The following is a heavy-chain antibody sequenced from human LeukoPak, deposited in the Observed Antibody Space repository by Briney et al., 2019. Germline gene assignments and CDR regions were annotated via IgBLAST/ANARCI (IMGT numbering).Heavy chain of an antibody. D-gene: IGHD1-26*01. CDR3: ARVSLVHWFDP. J-gene: IGHJ5*02. V-gene: IGHV4-59*01. CDR1: GDSISSYY. CDR2: IYYTGST. Sequence: SETLSLTCTVSGDSISSYYWSWIRQPPGKGLEWIAYIYYTGSTNYNPSLKSRVTISVDTSKYPFSLGLSSVPAADTGVYYWARVSLVHWFDPWGQGTLVTVSS.